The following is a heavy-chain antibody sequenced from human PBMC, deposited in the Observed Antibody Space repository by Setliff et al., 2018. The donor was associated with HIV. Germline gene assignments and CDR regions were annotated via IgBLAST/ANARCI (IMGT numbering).Heavy chain of an antibody. CDR1: GGSISSTSYY. CDR3: EVAGQ. J-gene: IGHJ4*02. V-gene: IGHV4-61*05. CDR2: IYTSGST. D-gene: IGHD6-19*01. Sequence: SETLSLTCTVSGGSISSTSYYWGWIRQPPGTGLEWIGYIYTSGSTNYNPSLKSRVTISVDTSKNQFSLKLRSVTAADTAVYYCEVAGQWGQGTLVTAPQ.